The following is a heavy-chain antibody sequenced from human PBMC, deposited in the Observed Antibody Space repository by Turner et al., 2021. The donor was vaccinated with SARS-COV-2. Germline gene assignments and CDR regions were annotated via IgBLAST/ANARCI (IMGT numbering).Heavy chain of an antibody. CDR1: GGSISSSSSY. V-gene: IGHV4-39*01. CDR3: ARLIDTAMDYYGTDV. Sequence: QLLLQESVPGLVKPSETLSLSCTVSGGSISSSSSYGGGIRQPPGNGLGWIGNIYYSGSAYYNPSLKSRVTISVDPSKNQFYLKLNSVTAADTAVYYCARLIDTAMDYYGTDVWGQGTTVTVSS. D-gene: IGHD5-18*01. J-gene: IGHJ6*02. CDR2: IYYSGSA.